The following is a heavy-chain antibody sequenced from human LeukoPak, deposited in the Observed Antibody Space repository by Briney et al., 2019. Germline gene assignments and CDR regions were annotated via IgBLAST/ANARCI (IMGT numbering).Heavy chain of an antibody. D-gene: IGHD3-16*02. J-gene: IGHJ4*02. Sequence: GASVKVSCKASGYTFTGYYMHWVRQAPGQGLEWMGWINSNNGGTYYAQKFQDRVTMTRDTSISTAYMELSRLRSGDTAVYYCARHGRLGELSQFDYWGQGTLVTVSS. CDR2: INSNNGGT. CDR1: GYTFTGYY. CDR3: ARHGRLGELSQFDY. V-gene: IGHV1-2*02.